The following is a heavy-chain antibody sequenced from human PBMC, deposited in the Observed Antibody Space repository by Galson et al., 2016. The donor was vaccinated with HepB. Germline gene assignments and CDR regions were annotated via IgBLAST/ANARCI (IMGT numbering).Heavy chain of an antibody. CDR3: TISDFSDY. D-gene: IGHD4-11*01. J-gene: IGHJ4*02. CDR2: ILSKAHGGTT. Sequence: SLRLSCAASGFTFSDAWMMWVRQAPGKGLEWVGRILSKAHGGTTNYAALVKGRFTISRDDSENTQYLQMNSLKIDDTSIYYCTISDFSDYWGQGTLVTVSS. V-gene: IGHV3-15*01. CDR1: GFTFSDAW.